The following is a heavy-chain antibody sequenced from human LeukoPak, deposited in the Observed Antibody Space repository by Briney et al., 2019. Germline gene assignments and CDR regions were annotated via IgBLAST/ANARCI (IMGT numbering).Heavy chain of an antibody. J-gene: IGHJ4*02. V-gene: IGHV4-59*08. CDR3: ARHSRYGDFDY. CDR2: IYYSGST. CDR1: GGSISTYY. D-gene: IGHD4-17*01. Sequence: PSETLSLTCTVSGGSISTYYRSWIRQPPGKGLEWIAYIYYSGSTSYNPSLKTRVTISVDMSKNQFSLKLSSVTAADTAVYYCARHSRYGDFDYWGQGTLLTVSS.